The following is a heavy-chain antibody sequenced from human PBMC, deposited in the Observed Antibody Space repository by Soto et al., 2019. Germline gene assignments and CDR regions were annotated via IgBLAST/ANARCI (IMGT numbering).Heavy chain of an antibody. CDR2: ISDSGGTI. D-gene: IGHD6-13*01. CDR1: GFTFRNYA. CDR3: PTRDLGY. Sequence: PGGSLRLSCAASGFTFRNYAMSWVRQAPGKGLEWVSTISDSGGTISYADSVKGRLTISRDNSRNTLYLQMDSLRVEDTAVYYCPTRDLGYWCRGTFVTVS. V-gene: IGHV3-23*01. J-gene: IGHJ4*02.